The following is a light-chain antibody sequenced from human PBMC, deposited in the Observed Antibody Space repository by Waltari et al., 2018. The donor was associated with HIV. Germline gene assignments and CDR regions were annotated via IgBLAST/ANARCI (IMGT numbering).Light chain of an antibody. CDR1: SSNIGRNT. Sequence: QSVLTQAPSASGTRGQRVTISCSGSSSNIGRNTVNWYQQLPGTAPKLLIYSNNQRPSGVPDRFSGSKSGTSASLAISGLQSEDEADYYCAAWDDSLNGYVFATGTKVTVL. V-gene: IGLV1-44*01. CDR3: AAWDDSLNGYV. J-gene: IGLJ1*01. CDR2: SNN.